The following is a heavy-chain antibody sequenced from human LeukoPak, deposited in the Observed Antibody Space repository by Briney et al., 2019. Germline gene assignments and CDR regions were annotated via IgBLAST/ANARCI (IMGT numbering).Heavy chain of an antibody. CDR1: GFTVSSNY. D-gene: IGHD3-22*01. J-gene: IGHJ3*02. CDR2: IYSGGST. V-gene: IGHV3-66*02. Sequence: GGSLRLSCAASGFTVSSNYMSWVGQAPGKGPEWVSVIYSGGSTYYADSVKGRFTISRDNSKNTLYLQMNSLRAEDTAVYYCARPGGDSSGYDAFDIWGQGTMVTVSS. CDR3: ARPGGDSSGYDAFDI.